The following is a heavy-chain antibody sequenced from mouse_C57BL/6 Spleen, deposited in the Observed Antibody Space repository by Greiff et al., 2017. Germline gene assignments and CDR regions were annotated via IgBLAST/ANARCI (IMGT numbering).Heavy chain of an antibody. D-gene: IGHD1-1*01. CDR3: ARGGYYGSSYYFDY. Sequence: QVQLQQPGAELVRPGTSVMLSCKASGYPFTSYWLPWVKQRPGKGLEWIGVIDPSDSYTTSNQKFKGKATLTVDTSSSTAYMQLRRLTSEDSAVYYCARGGYYGSSYYFDYWGQGTTLTVSS. V-gene: IGHV1-59*01. J-gene: IGHJ2*01. CDR2: IDPSDSYT. CDR1: GYPFTSYW.